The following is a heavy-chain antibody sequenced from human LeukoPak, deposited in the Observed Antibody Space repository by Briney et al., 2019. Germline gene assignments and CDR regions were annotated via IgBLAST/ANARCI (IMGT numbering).Heavy chain of an antibody. Sequence: GGSLRLSCAASGFTFSSYEMNWVRQAPGKGLEWVSYISSSGSTIYYADSVKGRFTISRDNSKNTLYLQMDSLRAEDTAVYYCATNAWDSSSWYYFDYWGQGTLVTVSS. CDR3: ATNAWDSSSWYYFDY. D-gene: IGHD6-13*01. J-gene: IGHJ4*02. CDR1: GFTFSSYE. CDR2: ISSSGSTI. V-gene: IGHV3-48*03.